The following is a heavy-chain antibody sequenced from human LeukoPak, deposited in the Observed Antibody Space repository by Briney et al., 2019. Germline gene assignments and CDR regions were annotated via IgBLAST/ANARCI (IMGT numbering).Heavy chain of an antibody. V-gene: IGHV4-39*07. D-gene: IGHD1-1*01. Sequence: SETLSLTCTVSGGSINNSSYYWGWIRQPPGKGLEWIGTIYYSGSTYYNPSLKSRVTMSLETSKNQFSLKLSSVTAADTAVYYCAREPIGTELLDVIWFDPWGQGTLVAVSS. CDR2: IYYSGST. CDR1: GGSINNSSYY. CDR3: AREPIGTELLDVIWFDP. J-gene: IGHJ5*02.